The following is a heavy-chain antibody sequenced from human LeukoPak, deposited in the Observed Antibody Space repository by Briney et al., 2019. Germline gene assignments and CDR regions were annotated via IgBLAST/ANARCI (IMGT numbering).Heavy chain of an antibody. CDR1: GYTFTGYY. D-gene: IGHD2-15*01. V-gene: IGHV1-2*06. Sequence: GASVKVSCKASGYTFTGYYMHWVRQAPGQGLEWTGRINPNSGGTNYAQKFQGRVTMTRDPSISTAYMELSRLRSDDPAVYYCASLVVVAATNWFDPWGQGTLVTVSS. CDR2: INPNSGGT. J-gene: IGHJ5*02. CDR3: ASLVVVAATNWFDP.